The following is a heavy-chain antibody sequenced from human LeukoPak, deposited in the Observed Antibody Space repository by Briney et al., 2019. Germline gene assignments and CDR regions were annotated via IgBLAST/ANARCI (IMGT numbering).Heavy chain of an antibody. D-gene: IGHD6-19*01. CDR3: ARDLRGSSRVFDY. V-gene: IGHV3-21*01. CDR2: ISSSSSYI. CDR1: GFTFSSYS. J-gene: IGHJ4*02. Sequence: PGGSLRLSCAASGFTFSSYSMNWVRQAPGKGLEWVSSISSSSSYIYYADSVKGRFTISRDNAKNSLYLQMNSLRAEDTAVYYCARDLRGSSRVFDYWGQGTLVTVSS.